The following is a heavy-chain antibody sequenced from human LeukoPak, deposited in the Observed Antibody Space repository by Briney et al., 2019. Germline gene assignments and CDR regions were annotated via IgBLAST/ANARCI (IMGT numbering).Heavy chain of an antibody. CDR2: IYYSGST. CDR1: GGSISSSSYY. J-gene: IGHJ4*02. CDR3: ARRKGLPVRRNGLYFDY. Sequence: PSETLSLTCTVSGGSISSSSYYWGWIRQPPGKGLEWIGSIYYSGSTYYNPSLKSRVTISVDTSKNQFSLKLSSVTAADTAVYYCARRKGLPVRRNGLYFDYWGQGTLVTVSS. V-gene: IGHV4-39*07. D-gene: IGHD2-8*01.